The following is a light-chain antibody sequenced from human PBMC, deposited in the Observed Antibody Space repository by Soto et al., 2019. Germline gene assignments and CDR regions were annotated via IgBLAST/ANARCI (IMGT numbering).Light chain of an antibody. J-gene: IGLJ1*01. V-gene: IGLV2-11*01. CDR3: CSYAGSYTWV. CDR2: DVT. Sequence: QSVLTQPPSASGSPGQSVTISCTGSNSDVGAYKFVSWLQHNPGEAPKVMIYDVTQRPSGVPDRFSGTKSGNTASLTISGLQAEDEADYYCCSYAGSYTWVFGSGTKVTVL. CDR1: NSDVGAYKF.